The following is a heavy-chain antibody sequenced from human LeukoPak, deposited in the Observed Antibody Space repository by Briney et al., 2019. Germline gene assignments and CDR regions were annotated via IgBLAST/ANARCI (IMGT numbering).Heavy chain of an antibody. D-gene: IGHD6-19*01. J-gene: IGHJ4*02. V-gene: IGHV4-59*01. Sequence: SETLSLTCTVSGGSISSYYWSWIRQPPGKGLEWIGYIYYSGSTNYNPSLKSRVTISVDTSKNQFSLKPSSVTAADTAVYYCASAVLAVAGPHFDYWGQGTLVTVSS. CDR1: GGSISSYY. CDR2: IYYSGST. CDR3: ASAVLAVAGPHFDY.